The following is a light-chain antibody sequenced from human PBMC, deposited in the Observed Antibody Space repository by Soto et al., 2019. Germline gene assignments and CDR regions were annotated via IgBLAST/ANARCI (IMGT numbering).Light chain of an antibody. Sequence: DIQMTQSPSTLSESVGDRVTLTCRASQSISSWLAWYQQKPGKAPNLLIYKASSLESGVPSRFSGSGSGTEFTLTISSLQPDDFATYYCQQYESYSVTFGQGTRLEIK. CDR2: KAS. CDR3: QQYESYSVT. V-gene: IGKV1-5*03. CDR1: QSISSW. J-gene: IGKJ5*01.